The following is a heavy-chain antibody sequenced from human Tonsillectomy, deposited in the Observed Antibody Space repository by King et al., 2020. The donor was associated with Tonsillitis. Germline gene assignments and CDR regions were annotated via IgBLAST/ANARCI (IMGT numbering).Heavy chain of an antibody. CDR3: SRSGVRRGYIYPHNWFDP. Sequence: VQLVESGAEVKKPGASVKVSCKASGYTFTGYYIHWVRQAPGQGLEWMGWINPNSGGTNYAQKYQGRVTMTRDTYITTDYMELNKLISDDTAVYYCSRSGVRRGYIYPHNWFDPWGQGTLVTVSS. D-gene: IGHD5-18*01. CDR1: GYTFTGYY. CDR2: INPNSGGT. J-gene: IGHJ5*02. V-gene: IGHV1-2*02.